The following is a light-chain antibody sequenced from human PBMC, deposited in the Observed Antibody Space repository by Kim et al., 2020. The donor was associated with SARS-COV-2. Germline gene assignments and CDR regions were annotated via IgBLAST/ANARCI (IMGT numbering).Light chain of an antibody. Sequence: AMGKTVRITGQGDSPRNYYANWYKQKQRQDPVIVMTGKNKRPAGIPDRFSGSSYGNTASFTITGTEAEDEADYYCHSWDSSGNEGLFGGGTQLTVL. V-gene: IGLV3-19*01. CDR2: GKN. CDR1: SPRNYY. J-gene: IGLJ2*01. CDR3: HSWDSSGNEGL.